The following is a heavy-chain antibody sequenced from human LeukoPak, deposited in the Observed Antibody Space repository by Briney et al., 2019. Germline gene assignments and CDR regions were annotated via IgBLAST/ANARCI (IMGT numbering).Heavy chain of an antibody. J-gene: IGHJ2*01. CDR2: IYHSGST. CDR1: GGSISSGGYS. V-gene: IGHV4-30-2*01. CDR3: ARGEPGVYWYFDL. D-gene: IGHD2-8*01. Sequence: PSETLSLTCAVSGGSISSGGYSWSWIRQPPGKGLEWIGYIYHSGSTYYNPSLKSRVTISVDRSKNQFSLKLSSVTAADTAVYYCARGEPGVYWYFDLWGRGTLVTVSS.